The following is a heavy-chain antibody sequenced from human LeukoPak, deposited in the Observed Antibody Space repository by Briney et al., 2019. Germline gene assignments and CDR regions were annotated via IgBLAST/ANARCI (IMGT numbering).Heavy chain of an antibody. CDR1: GYTFTSYG. D-gene: IGHD3-10*01. CDR3: ARDLGSGSYYTYYYYGMDV. J-gene: IGHJ6*02. V-gene: IGHV1-18*01. Sequence: ASVKVSCKASGYTFTSYGISWVRQAPGQGLEWMGWISAYNGNTNYAQKLQGRVTMTTDTSTSTAYMELRSLRSDDTAVYYCARDLGSGSYYTYYYYGMDVWGQGTTVTVSS. CDR2: ISAYNGNT.